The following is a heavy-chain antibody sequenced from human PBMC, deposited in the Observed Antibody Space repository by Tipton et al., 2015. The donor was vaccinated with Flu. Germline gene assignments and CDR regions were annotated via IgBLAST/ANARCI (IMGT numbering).Heavy chain of an antibody. CDR1: GGSISSYY. Sequence: TLSLTCTVSGGSISSYYWSWIRQSPGKGLEWIGYISYSGSTNYNPSLKSRVTISVDTSKNQVPLKVTSVTAADTAIYYCARVEGNWFDPWGQGTLVTVSS. J-gene: IGHJ5*02. CDR2: ISYSGST. D-gene: IGHD3-10*01. V-gene: IGHV4-59*12. CDR3: ARVEGNWFDP.